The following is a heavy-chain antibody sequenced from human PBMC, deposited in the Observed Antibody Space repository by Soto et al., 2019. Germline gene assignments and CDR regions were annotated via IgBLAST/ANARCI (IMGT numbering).Heavy chain of an antibody. D-gene: IGHD3-22*01. CDR1: GGSISSYY. V-gene: IGHV4-59*01. J-gene: IGHJ3*02. CDR2: IYYSGST. Sequence: SETLSLTCTVSGGSISSYYWSWIRQPPGKGLEWIGYIYYSGSTNYNPSLKSRVTISVDTSKNQFSLKLSSVTAADTAVYYCASHFRPPYYYDSSGYLDAFDIWGQGTMVTVSS. CDR3: ASHFRPPYYYDSSGYLDAFDI.